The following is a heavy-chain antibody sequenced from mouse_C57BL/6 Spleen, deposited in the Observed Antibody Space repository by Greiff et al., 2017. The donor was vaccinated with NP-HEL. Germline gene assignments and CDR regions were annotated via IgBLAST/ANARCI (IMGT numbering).Heavy chain of an antibody. CDR1: GYTFTSYW. D-gene: IGHD3-2*02. Sequence: VQLQQPGAELVKPGASVKLSCKASGYTFTSYWMQWVKQRPGQGLEWIGEIDPSDSYTNYNQKFKGKATLTVDTSSSTAYMQLSSLTSEDSAVYYCARAQLRLPFDNWGQGTTLTVSS. CDR2: IDPSDSYT. CDR3: ARAQLRLPFDN. V-gene: IGHV1-50*01. J-gene: IGHJ2*01.